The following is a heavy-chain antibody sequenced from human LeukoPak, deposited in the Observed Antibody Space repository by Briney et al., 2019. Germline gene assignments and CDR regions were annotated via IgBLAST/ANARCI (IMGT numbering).Heavy chain of an antibody. CDR1: GFTFSSYA. Sequence: GGSLRLSCAASGFTFSSYAMHWVRQAPGKGLEWVAGISYDGSNKYYADSVKGRFTISRDNSKNTLYLQMNSLRAEDTAVYYCARERFYRSRAAGNWFDTWGQGTLVTVSS. J-gene: IGHJ5*02. CDR2: ISYDGSNK. V-gene: IGHV3-30*04. CDR3: ARERFYRSRAAGNWFDT. D-gene: IGHD6-13*01.